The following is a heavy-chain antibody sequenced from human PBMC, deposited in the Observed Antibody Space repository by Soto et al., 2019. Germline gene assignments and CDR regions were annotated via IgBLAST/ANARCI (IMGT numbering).Heavy chain of an antibody. D-gene: IGHD1-26*01. J-gene: IGHJ4*02. CDR3: ARDPRKRPSGRGPGDWWPYFDY. CDR1: GGTFSSYA. Sequence: QVQLVQSGAEVKKPGSSVKVSCKASGGTFSSYAISWVRQAPGQGLEWMGGIIPIFGTANYAQKFQGRVTITADESTSTAYMELSSLRSEDTAVYYCARDPRKRPSGRGPGDWWPYFDYWGQGTLVTVSS. V-gene: IGHV1-69*01. CDR2: IIPIFGTA.